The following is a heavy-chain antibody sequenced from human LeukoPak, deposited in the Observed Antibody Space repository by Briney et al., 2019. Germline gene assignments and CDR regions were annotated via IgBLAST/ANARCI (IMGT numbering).Heavy chain of an antibody. D-gene: IGHD5-24*01. CDR1: GFTFSNYA. CDR3: AKGRGYNYWDGLDI. Sequence: GGSLRLSCAASGFTFSNYAMSWVRQDPGKGLVEVSVNSGSGGSTYYKDSVKGRFTISRDNSKNTLYMQMNSLSAEDTAVYYCAKGRGYNYWDGLDIWGQGTMVTVSS. CDR2: NSGSGGST. V-gene: IGHV3-23*01. J-gene: IGHJ3*02.